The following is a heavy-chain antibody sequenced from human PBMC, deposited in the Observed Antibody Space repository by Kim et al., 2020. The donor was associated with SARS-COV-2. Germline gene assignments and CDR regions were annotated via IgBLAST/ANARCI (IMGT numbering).Heavy chain of an antibody. Sequence: SETLSLTCTVSGGSITNYYWTWIRQPPGKGLEWIGYIYYSGNTKYNPSLKSRVTISVDTSNNQFSLKLTSVTAADTAVYFCARGGGFVDYWGQGTLVTVSS. CDR3: ARGGGFVDY. J-gene: IGHJ4*02. CDR2: IYYSGNT. CDR1: GGSITNYY. V-gene: IGHV4-59*01. D-gene: IGHD2-15*01.